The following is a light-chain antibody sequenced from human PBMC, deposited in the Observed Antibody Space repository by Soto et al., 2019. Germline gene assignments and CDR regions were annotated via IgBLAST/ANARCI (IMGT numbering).Light chain of an antibody. CDR2: GAS. CDR1: QSVTSSY. V-gene: IGKV3-15*01. CDR3: QQYNNWPPLT. Sequence: EIVLTQSPVTLSLSPGEGATLSCRASQSVTSSYLAWYQQKPGQAPRLLIYGASTRATGIPARFSGSGSGTEFTLTISSLQSEDFAVYYCQQYNNWPPLTFGGGTKVEIK. J-gene: IGKJ4*01.